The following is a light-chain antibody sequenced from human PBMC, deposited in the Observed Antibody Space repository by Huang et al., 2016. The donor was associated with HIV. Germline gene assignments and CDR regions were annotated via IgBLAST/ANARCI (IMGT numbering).Light chain of an antibody. Sequence: IVLTQSPDTLSLSPGERATLSCRASQTVTTNYLAWYQQRPGQGPRLLTYGASTRATGIPDRFSGSGSGTDFTLTISRLEPKDFVVYYCQQFGSSPPYSFGQGTKLEIK. CDR1: QTVTTNY. CDR2: GAS. V-gene: IGKV3-20*01. J-gene: IGKJ2*03. CDR3: QQFGSSPPYS.